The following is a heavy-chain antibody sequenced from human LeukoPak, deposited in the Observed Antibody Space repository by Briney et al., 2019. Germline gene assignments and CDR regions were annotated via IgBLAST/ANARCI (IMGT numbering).Heavy chain of an antibody. V-gene: IGHV1-2*02. J-gene: IGHJ4*02. CDR2: INPNSGGT. CDR1: GYNFTGYY. D-gene: IGHD3-22*01. CDR3: ARHYDSSGYYYGY. Sequence: ASVKVSCKASGYNFTGYYMHWVRQAPGQGLEWMGWINPNSGGTNYAQKFQGRVTMTRDTSISTAYMELSRLRSDDTAVYYCARHYDSSGYYYGYWGQGTLVTVSS.